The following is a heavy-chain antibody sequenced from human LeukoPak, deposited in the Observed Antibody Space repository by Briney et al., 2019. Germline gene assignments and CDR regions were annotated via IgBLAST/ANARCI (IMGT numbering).Heavy chain of an antibody. J-gene: IGHJ4*02. D-gene: IGHD5-18*01. CDR1: GGTFSSYA. CDR2: IIPIFGTA. Sequence: ASVKVSCKASGGTFSSYAISWVRQAPGQGLEWMGGIIPIFGTANYAQKFQGRVTITTDESTSTAYMELSSLRSEDTAVYYCARGRGYSYGRYFDYWGQGTLVTVSS. V-gene: IGHV1-69*05. CDR3: ARGRGYSYGRYFDY.